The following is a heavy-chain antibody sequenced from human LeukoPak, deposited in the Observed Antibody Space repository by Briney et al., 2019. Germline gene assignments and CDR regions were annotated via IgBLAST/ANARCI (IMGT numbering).Heavy chain of an antibody. J-gene: IGHJ4*02. CDR2: IYYSGST. D-gene: IGHD5-12*01. Sequence: PSETLSLTCTVSGGSISSGDYYWSWIRQPPGKGLEWIGCIYYSGSTYYNPSLKSRVTISVDTSKNQFSLKLSSVTAADTAVYYCARVLYSGYDWGYYFDYWGQGTLVTVSS. CDR1: GGSISSGDYY. V-gene: IGHV4-30-4*01. CDR3: ARVLYSGYDWGYYFDY.